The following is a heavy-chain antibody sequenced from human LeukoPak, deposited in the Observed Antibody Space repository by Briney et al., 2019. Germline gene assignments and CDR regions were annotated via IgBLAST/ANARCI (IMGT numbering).Heavy chain of an antibody. V-gene: IGHV1-46*03. CDR1: GYTFTSYY. Sequence: ASVKVSCKASGYTFTSYYMHWVRQAPGQGLEWMGIINPNGGSTSYAQKFQGRVTMTRETCTSTVYMELSSLRSEDTAVYYCARLGYCGGDCPPAFDIWGQGTMVTVSS. D-gene: IGHD2-21*01. CDR3: ARLGYCGGDCPPAFDI. J-gene: IGHJ3*02. CDR2: INPNGGST.